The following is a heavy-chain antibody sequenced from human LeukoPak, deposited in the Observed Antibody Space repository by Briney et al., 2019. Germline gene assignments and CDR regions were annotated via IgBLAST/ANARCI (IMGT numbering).Heavy chain of an antibody. D-gene: IGHD3-3*01. J-gene: IGHJ6*03. CDR1: GFTFSSYA. CDR3: ARVGGSKYYDFWSGRSQYYYYYYLDV. Sequence: GGSLRLSCAASGFTFSSYAMHWVRQAPGKGLEWVAIISYDGSNKYYADSVKGRFTISRDNSKNILYLQMNSLRAEDTAVYYCARVGGSKYYDFWSGRSQYYYYYYLDVWGKGTTVTVSS. V-gene: IGHV3-30-3*01. CDR2: ISYDGSNK.